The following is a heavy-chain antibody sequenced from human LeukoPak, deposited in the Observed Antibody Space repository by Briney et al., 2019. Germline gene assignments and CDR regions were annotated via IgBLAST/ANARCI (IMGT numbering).Heavy chain of an antibody. Sequence: GGSLRLSCAASGFTFSSYWMSWVRQAPGKGLEWVANIKQDGSEKYYVDSVKGRFTISRDNAKNSLYLQMNSLRAEDTAVYYCAGGYSYGYDAFDIWGQGTMVTVSS. D-gene: IGHD5-18*01. CDR2: IKQDGSEK. CDR1: GFTFSSYW. CDR3: AGGYSYGYDAFDI. V-gene: IGHV3-7*04. J-gene: IGHJ3*02.